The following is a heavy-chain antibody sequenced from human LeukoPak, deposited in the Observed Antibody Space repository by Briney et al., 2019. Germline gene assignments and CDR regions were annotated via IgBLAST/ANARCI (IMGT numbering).Heavy chain of an antibody. V-gene: IGHV4-4*02. CDR3: ARVQMATRIDI. CDR2: VYHSGST. Sequence: SETLSLTCAVSGGSISSSYWWSWVRQPPGKGLEWIGEVYHSGSTNYYPSLKSRVTTSIERSKNQFSLKLSSVTAADTAVYYCARVQMATRIDIWGQGTMVAVSP. CDR1: GGSISSSYW. J-gene: IGHJ3*02. D-gene: IGHD5-24*01.